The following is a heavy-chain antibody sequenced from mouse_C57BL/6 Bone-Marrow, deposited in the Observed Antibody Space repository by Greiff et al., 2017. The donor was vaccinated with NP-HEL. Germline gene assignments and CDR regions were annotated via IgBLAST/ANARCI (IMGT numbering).Heavy chain of an antibody. D-gene: IGHD2-12*01. CDR2: IYWDDDK. Sequence: QVTLKESGPGILQSSPTLSLTCSFSGFSLSTSGMGVSWIRQPSGKGLEWLAHIYWDDDKRYNPSLKSRLTISKDTSRNQVFLKITSVDTADTATYYCARGLRRTFDYWGQGTTLTVSS. CDR1: GFSLSTSGMG. CDR3: ARGLRRTFDY. J-gene: IGHJ2*01. V-gene: IGHV8-12*01.